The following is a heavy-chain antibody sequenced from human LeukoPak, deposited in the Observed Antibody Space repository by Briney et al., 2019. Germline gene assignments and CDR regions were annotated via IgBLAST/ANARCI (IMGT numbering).Heavy chain of an antibody. V-gene: IGHV1-69*06. CDR2: ILPVSNTA. Sequence: SVKVSCKASGGSFSNFGISWVRQAPGQGLEWMGGILPVSNTANNAQNSQGRVTFTADTSTGTAYMELSSLRSEDTAVYYCARADRYYYDSSGPLGPWGQGTLVTVSS. D-gene: IGHD3-22*01. CDR1: GGSFSNFG. CDR3: ARADRYYYDSSGPLGP. J-gene: IGHJ5*02.